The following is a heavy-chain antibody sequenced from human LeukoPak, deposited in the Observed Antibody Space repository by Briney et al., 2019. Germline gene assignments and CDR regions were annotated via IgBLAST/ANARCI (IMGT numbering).Heavy chain of an antibody. CDR2: IYPSDSDT. V-gene: IGHV5-51*01. Sequence: GESLKISCKGSGYSFTNYWIGWVRQMPGKGLEWMGIIYPSDSDTTYSPSFQGQVTISADKSISTAYLQWSSLKASDTAMYYCARRELVILYYFDYWGQGTLVTASS. CDR1: GYSFTNYW. D-gene: IGHD2-21*01. J-gene: IGHJ4*02. CDR3: ARRELVILYYFDY.